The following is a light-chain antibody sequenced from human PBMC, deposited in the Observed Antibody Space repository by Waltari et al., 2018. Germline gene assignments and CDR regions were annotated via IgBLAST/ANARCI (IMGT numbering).Light chain of an antibody. V-gene: IGKV3-20*01. Sequence: EIVLTQSPGTLSLSPGERATLSCRASQSVSSSYLAWYLQKPGQAPRLLISGASSGATGIPDRFSGSGSGTDFTLTISRLEPEEFAVYYCQQYETSPWTFGQGTKVEVK. CDR3: QQYETSPWT. CDR2: GAS. J-gene: IGKJ1*01. CDR1: QSVSSSY.